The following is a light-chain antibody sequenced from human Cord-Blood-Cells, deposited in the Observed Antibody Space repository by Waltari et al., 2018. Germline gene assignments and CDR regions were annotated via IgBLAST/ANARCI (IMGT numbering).Light chain of an antibody. CDR3: QQSYSTPIT. CDR1: QSISSY. J-gene: IGKJ5*01. V-gene: IGKV1-39*01. Sequence: DIQMTPSPSSLSASVGCRVTITCRASQSISSYLNWYQQKPGKAPKLLIYAASSLQSGVPSRFSGSGSGTDFTLTISSLQPEDFATYYCQQSYSTPITFGQGTRLEIK. CDR2: AAS.